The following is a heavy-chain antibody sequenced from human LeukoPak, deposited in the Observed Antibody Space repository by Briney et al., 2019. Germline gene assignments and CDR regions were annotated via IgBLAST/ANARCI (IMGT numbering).Heavy chain of an antibody. J-gene: IGHJ6*04. Sequence: GESLRISCKGSGYSFTSYWISWVRQMPGKGLEWMGRIDPSDSYTNYSPSFQGHVTISADKSISTAYLQWSSLKASDTAMYYCARLAYSSSWYYYGMDVWGIGTTVTVSS. CDR3: ARLAYSSSWYYYGMDV. CDR2: IDPSDSYT. D-gene: IGHD6-13*01. V-gene: IGHV5-10-1*01. CDR1: GYSFTSYW.